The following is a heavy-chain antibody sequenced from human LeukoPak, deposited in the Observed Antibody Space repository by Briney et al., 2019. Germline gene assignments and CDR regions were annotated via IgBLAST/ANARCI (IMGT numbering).Heavy chain of an antibody. CDR3: AKLTTWNTHYPIDY. V-gene: IGHV3-23*01. CDR1: GFTFSNYD. Sequence: GGSLRLSCAASGFTFSNYDMSWVRQAPGKGLEWVSSISSSADNTYHADPVKGRFTTSRDNSSNKLYLQMNSLRADAKTALYCAKLTTWNTHYPIDYWGQGTLVTVSS. CDR2: ISSSADNT. D-gene: IGHD4-17*01. J-gene: IGHJ4*02.